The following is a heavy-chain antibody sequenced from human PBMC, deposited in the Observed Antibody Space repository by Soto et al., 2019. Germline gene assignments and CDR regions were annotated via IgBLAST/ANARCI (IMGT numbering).Heavy chain of an antibody. CDR3: ARLSGADPHYYYGFDV. V-gene: IGHV3-23*01. Sequence: EVQLLESGGGLLQPGESLRLSCAAAGFTFNTYGMSWVRQAPGKGPEWVSAISGSGVNTYYVDSVKGRFTISRDNSKNTLYLQMNGLRAEDTAIYYCARLSGADPHYYYGFDVWGQGTTVTVSS. D-gene: IGHD2-8*01. CDR1: GFTFNTYG. J-gene: IGHJ6*02. CDR2: ISGSGVNT.